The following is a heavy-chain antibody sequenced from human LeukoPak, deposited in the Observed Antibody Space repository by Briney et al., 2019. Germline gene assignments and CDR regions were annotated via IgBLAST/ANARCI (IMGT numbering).Heavy chain of an antibody. CDR2: IKQDGTEK. CDR3: ARARGIVGAFDY. V-gene: IGHV3-7*03. CDR1: GFSFTTYW. J-gene: IGHJ4*02. Sequence: GESLRLSCAASGFSFTTYWMSWVRQAPGKGLEWVANIKQDGTEKYYVDSVKGRFTISRDNAKNSLYLQMNSLRAEDTAVYYCARARGIVGAFDYWGQGTLVTVSS. D-gene: IGHD1-26*01.